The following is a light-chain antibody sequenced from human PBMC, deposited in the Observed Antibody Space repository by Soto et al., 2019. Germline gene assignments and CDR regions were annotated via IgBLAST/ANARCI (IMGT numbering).Light chain of an antibody. V-gene: IGKV1-5*03. J-gene: IGKJ1*01. Sequence: DIQMTQSPSTLSASVGDRVTITCRASQSISSWLAWYQQKPGKAPKLLIHKASSLESGVPSRCSGSGSGTEFTLTISSLQADDLAADYFHQYNSFPTFGQGTKVEIK. CDR3: HQYNSFPT. CDR1: QSISSW. CDR2: KAS.